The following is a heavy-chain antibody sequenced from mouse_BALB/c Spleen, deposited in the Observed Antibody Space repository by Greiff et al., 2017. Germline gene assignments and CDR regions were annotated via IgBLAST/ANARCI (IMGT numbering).Heavy chain of an antibody. CDR2: INPGSGGT. CDR1: GYAFTNYL. D-gene: IGHD2-3*01. CDR3: ARNGGDGWDD. Sequence: VQLQQSGAELVRPGTSVKVSCKASGYAFTNYLIEWVKQRPGQGLEWIGVINPGSGGTNYNEKFKGKATLTADKSSSTAYMQLSSLTSDDSAVYFCARNGGDGWDDWGQGTTLTVSS. V-gene: IGHV1-54*01. J-gene: IGHJ2*01.